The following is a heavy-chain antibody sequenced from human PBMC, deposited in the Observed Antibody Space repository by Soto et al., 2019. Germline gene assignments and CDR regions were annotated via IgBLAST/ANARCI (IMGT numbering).Heavy chain of an antibody. Sequence: GGSLRLSCAASGFTFSSYWMHWVRQAPGKGLVWVSRINSVGTSTSYADSVKGRFTISRDNAKNTLYLQMSSLRVEDTAVYYCARGGEMKYYDSSGYFASWGQGTLVTVSS. J-gene: IGHJ4*02. CDR1: GFTFSSYW. CDR3: ARGGEMKYYDSSGYFAS. CDR2: INSVGTST. D-gene: IGHD3-22*01. V-gene: IGHV3-74*01.